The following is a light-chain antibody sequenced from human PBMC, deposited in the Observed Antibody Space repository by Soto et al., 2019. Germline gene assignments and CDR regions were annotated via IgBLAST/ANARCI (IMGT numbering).Light chain of an antibody. CDR3: QQYNSYST. J-gene: IGKJ1*01. CDR2: KAS. CDR1: QSVGSW. V-gene: IGKV1-5*03. Sequence: DIQMTQSPSTLSASVGDRVTITCRASQSVGSWLAWYQHKPGKAPKLLIYKASTLESGVPSRFSGSGSGTEFTLTSSSLQPDNFATYYCQQYNSYSTFGQGTKVEIK.